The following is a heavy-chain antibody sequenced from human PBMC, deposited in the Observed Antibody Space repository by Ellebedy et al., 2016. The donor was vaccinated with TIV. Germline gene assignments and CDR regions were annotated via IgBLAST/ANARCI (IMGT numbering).Heavy chain of an antibody. CDR3: ARGQNYLADGFDY. Sequence: ASVKVSCKASGYTFTGYYMHWVRQAPGQGLEWMGWINPNSGGTNYAQKLQGRVTMTTDTSTSTAYMELRSLRSEDTAVYYCARGQNYLADGFDYWGQGTLVTVSS. V-gene: IGHV1-2*02. CDR2: INPNSGGT. CDR1: GYTFTGYY. J-gene: IGHJ4*02. D-gene: IGHD3-10*01.